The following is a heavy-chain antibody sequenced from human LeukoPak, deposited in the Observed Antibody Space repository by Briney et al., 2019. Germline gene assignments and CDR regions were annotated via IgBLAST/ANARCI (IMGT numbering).Heavy chain of an antibody. Sequence: GGSLRLSCAASGFTVSSNYMSWVRQAPGKGLEWVSVIYSGGSTYYADSVKGRFTISRDNAKNSLYLQMNSLRAEDTAVYCCARVRTLWTYYGMDVWGQGTTVTVSS. CDR2: IYSGGST. D-gene: IGHD3/OR15-3a*01. V-gene: IGHV3-53*01. J-gene: IGHJ6*02. CDR3: ARVRTLWTYYGMDV. CDR1: GFTVSSNY.